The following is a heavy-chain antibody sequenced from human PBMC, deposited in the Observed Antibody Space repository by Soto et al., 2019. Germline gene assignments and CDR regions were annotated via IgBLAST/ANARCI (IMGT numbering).Heavy chain of an antibody. CDR3: SRVVSVVLTAPWSFDI. D-gene: IGHD2-21*02. CDR2: INAGGGTT. Sequence: GASVKVSCKASGYTFTDYYMHWVRQAPGQGLEWMGIINAGGGTTSYAQKFQGRVTMTRDTSTSTVYMELSSLRSEDTAVYYCSRVVSVVLTAPWSFDIWG. CDR1: GYTFTDYY. V-gene: IGHV1-46*03. J-gene: IGHJ3*02.